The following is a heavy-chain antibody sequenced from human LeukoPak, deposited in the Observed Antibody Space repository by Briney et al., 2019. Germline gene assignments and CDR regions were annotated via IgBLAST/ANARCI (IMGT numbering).Heavy chain of an antibody. D-gene: IGHD2-2*02. CDR3: AKSGCHSDNICYMGLTSFDY. Sequence: QPGGSLRLSCAASGFTVSSNYMSWVRQAPGKGLEWVSTISDSAGRTDYADTVKGRFTISRDNSKKMLYLQMNSLRAEDTAVYYCAKSGCHSDNICYMGLTSFDYWGQGTLVTVSS. V-gene: IGHV3-23*01. J-gene: IGHJ4*02. CDR1: GFTVSSNY. CDR2: ISDSAGRT.